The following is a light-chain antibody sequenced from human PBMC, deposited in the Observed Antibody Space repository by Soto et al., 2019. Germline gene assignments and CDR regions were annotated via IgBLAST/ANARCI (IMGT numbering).Light chain of an antibody. Sequence: DTQMTQSPSSLSASVGDRVTISCRASQIIGTSLNWYQQKSGKAPNLLIQAASALQSGVPSRFSGSGSGADFTLTISSLQPAAFATYYCQQVYTTAWTFGQGTKVDIK. CDR1: QIIGTS. J-gene: IGKJ1*01. V-gene: IGKV1-39*01. CDR2: AAS. CDR3: QQVYTTAWT.